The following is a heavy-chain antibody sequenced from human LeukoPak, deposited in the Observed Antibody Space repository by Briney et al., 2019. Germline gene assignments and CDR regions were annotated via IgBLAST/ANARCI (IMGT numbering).Heavy chain of an antibody. CDR1: GFTFDDYA. J-gene: IGHJ4*02. V-gene: IGHV3-9*01. CDR3: AKKGYSSSSALDY. CDR2: ISWNSGSI. D-gene: IGHD6-6*01. Sequence: PGGSLRLSCAASGFTFDDYAMHWVRQDPGKGLEWVSGISWNSGSIGYADSVKGRFTISRDNAKNSLYLQMNSLRAEDTALYYCAKKGYSSSSALDYWGQGTLVTVSS.